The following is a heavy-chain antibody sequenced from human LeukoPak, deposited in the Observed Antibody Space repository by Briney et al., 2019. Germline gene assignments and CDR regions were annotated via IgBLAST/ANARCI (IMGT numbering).Heavy chain of an antibody. CDR2: INTNTGNP. D-gene: IGHD6-13*01. CDR3: ARDLGYYSSSPLTFFDY. J-gene: IGHJ4*02. Sequence: GASVKVSCKASGYTFTSYAMNWVRQAPGQGLERMGWINTNTGNPTYAQGFTGRFVFSLDTSVSTAYLQISSLKAEDTAVYYCARDLGYYSSSPLTFFDYWGQGTLVTVSS. CDR1: GYTFTSYA. V-gene: IGHV7-4-1*02.